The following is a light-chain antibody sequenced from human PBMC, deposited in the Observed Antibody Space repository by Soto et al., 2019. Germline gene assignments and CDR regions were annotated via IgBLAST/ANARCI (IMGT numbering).Light chain of an antibody. V-gene: IGKV1-39*01. CDR3: QQSYSTPIT. CDR2: AAS. Sequence: DIQMTQSPSSLSASVGDRVTITCRARQSISSFLNWYQQKPGKAPKLLIFAASSLQSGVPSRFSGSGSGTDFTLTISSLQPEDFATYYCQQSYSTPITFGQGTRLE. J-gene: IGKJ5*01. CDR1: QSISSF.